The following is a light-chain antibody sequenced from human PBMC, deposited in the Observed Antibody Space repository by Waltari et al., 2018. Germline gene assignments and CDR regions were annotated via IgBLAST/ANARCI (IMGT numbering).Light chain of an antibody. Sequence: SYELTQPPSVSVSPGQTASITCSGDKLGDKYACWYQQKPGQSPVLVIYQASKRPSGIPKRFSGSNSRNTATLTISGTQAMDEADYYCQAWDSSTAVFGGGTQLTVL. CDR2: QAS. J-gene: IGLJ7*01. CDR3: QAWDSSTAV. CDR1: KLGDKY. V-gene: IGLV3-1*01.